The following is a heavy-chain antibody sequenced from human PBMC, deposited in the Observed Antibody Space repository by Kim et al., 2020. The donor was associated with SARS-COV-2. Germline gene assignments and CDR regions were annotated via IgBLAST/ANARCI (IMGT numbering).Heavy chain of an antibody. D-gene: IGHD6-19*01. CDR1: GGSVSSSTYY. J-gene: IGHJ3*02. Sequence: SETLSLTCTVSGGSVSSSTYYWAWIRQPTGKELEWIGNIYYSGSTYYNPSLKSRVTMSVATSKNQFSLRLNSMTAADAAVYYCARSNRGWPSFAFDIWG. CDR3: ARSNRGWPSFAFDI. CDR2: IYYSGST. V-gene: IGHV4-39*01.